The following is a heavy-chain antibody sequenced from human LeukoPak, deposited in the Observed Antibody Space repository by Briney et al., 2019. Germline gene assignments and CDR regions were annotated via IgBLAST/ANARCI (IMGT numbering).Heavy chain of an antibody. V-gene: IGHV4-39*01. J-gene: IGHJ4*02. Sequence: SETLSLTCTVSGGSISSSSYYWGWIRQPPGKGLEWIGSIYYSGSTYYNPSLKSRVTISVDTSKNQFSLKLSSVTAADTAVYYCARQINWNVDYWGQGTLVTVSS. CDR3: ARQINWNVDY. CDR1: GGSISSSSYY. D-gene: IGHD1-1*01. CDR2: IYYSGST.